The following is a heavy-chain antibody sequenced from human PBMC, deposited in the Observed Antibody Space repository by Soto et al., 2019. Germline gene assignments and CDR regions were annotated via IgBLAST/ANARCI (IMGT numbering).Heavy chain of an antibody. CDR2: IYWDDDK. CDR3: AHIPSVKVAGPTSYYYYGMDG. CDR1: GFSLSTSGVG. D-gene: IGHD6-19*01. V-gene: IGHV2-5*02. J-gene: IGHJ6*02. Sequence: QITLKESGPTLVKPTQTLTLTCTFSGFSLSTSGVGVGWIRQPPGKALEWLALIYWDDDKRYSPSLKSRLTITKDPSKNQVVLTMTNMDPVDTATYYFAHIPSVKVAGPTSYYYYGMDGWGQGTTVTVSS.